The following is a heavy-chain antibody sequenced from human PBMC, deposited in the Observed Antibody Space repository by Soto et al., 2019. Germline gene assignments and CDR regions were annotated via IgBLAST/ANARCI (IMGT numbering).Heavy chain of an antibody. Sequence: QVQLVQSGAEVKKPGASVKVSCKASGYTFTSYGISWVRQAPGQGLEWMGWISAYNGNTNYAQKLQGRVTMTTDTSTSTAYMELRSLRSDDTAVYYCARVARRFGELSPDYYYYYGMDVWGQGTTVTVSS. CDR3: ARVARRFGELSPDYYYYYGMDV. CDR2: ISAYNGNT. D-gene: IGHD3-10*01. CDR1: GYTFTSYG. V-gene: IGHV1-18*01. J-gene: IGHJ6*02.